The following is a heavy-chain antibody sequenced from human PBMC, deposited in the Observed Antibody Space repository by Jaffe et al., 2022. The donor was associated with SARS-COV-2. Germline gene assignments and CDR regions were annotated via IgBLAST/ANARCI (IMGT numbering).Heavy chain of an antibody. CDR3: ARVGVQLDSRGGPDY. D-gene: IGHD1-1*01. Sequence: EVQLVESGGGLVQPGGSLRLSCAASGFTFSSYEMNWVRQAPGKGLEWVSYISSSGSTIYYADSVKGRFTISRDNAKNSLYLQMNSLRAEDTAVYYCARVGVQLDSRGGPDYWGQGTLVTVSS. CDR2: ISSSGSTI. CDR1: GFTFSSYE. V-gene: IGHV3-48*03. J-gene: IGHJ4*02.